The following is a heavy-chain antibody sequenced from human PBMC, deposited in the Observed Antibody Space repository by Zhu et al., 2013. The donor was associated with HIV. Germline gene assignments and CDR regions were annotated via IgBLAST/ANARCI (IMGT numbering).Heavy chain of an antibody. Sequence: QVQLQESGPGLVKPSETLSLTCTVSGGSISDYFRSWIRQPPGKGLDWIGYISYGGTTNYNPSLKSRVTMSVDTSKNQFSLRLTSVTAADTAVYFCARGGRQYTYVGAEDCWGQGTLVTVSS. V-gene: IGHV4-59*01. D-gene: IGHD3-10*02. CDR3: ARGGRQYTYVGAEDC. J-gene: IGHJ4*02. CDR2: ISYGGTT. CDR1: GGSISDYF.